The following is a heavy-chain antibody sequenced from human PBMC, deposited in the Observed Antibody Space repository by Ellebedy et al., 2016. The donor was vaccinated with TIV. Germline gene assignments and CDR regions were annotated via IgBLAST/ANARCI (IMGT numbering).Heavy chain of an antibody. CDR1: GGSISGSY. CDR3: ARGVWFGESTTLRGMDV. V-gene: IGHV4-59*01. CDR2: IYYSGRT. Sequence: MPSETLSLTCTVSGGSISGSYWRWIRQPPGTGLEWIGDIYYSGRTDYSPSLKSRVTISVDTSKNHFSLKLSSVTAADTAVYYCARGVWFGESTTLRGMDVWGQGTTVTVSS. D-gene: IGHD3-10*01. J-gene: IGHJ6*02.